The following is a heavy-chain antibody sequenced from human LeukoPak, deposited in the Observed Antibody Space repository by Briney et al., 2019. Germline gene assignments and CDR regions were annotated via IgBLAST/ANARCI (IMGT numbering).Heavy chain of an antibody. CDR3: ARYYDFWSGYYIFDY. Sequence: TSETLSLTCTVSGGSISGSSYYWGWIRQPPGKGLEWIGSIFYSGSTYYNPSLKSRVTISVDTSKNQFSLKLSSVTAADTAVYYCARYYDFWSGYYIFDYWGQGTLVTVSS. J-gene: IGHJ4*02. CDR1: GGSISGSSYY. V-gene: IGHV4-39*01. CDR2: IFYSGST. D-gene: IGHD3-3*01.